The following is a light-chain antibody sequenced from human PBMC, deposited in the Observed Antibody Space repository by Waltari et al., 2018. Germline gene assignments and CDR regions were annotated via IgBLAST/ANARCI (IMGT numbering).Light chain of an antibody. V-gene: IGKV3-15*01. CDR1: QSVGSD. J-gene: IGKJ1*01. CDR3: QHYNYWPPWT. CDR2: DAS. Sequence: EIVMTQSPATLSVSPGERATLSCRASQSVGSDLAWYQQKPGQAPRLRIYDASTRATGIAARFSGSGAGTEFTLTISSLQYEDFGIYYCQHYNYWPPWTFGQGTKVEIK.